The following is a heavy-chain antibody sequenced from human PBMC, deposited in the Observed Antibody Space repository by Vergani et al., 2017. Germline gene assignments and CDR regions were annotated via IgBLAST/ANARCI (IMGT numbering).Heavy chain of an antibody. CDR1: GFTFSSYS. CDR2: ISSSSSTI. J-gene: IGHJ6*03. CDR3: ARDFDGCSSTSCPGSYYYYYMDV. D-gene: IGHD2-2*01. V-gene: IGHV3-48*01. Sequence: EVQLVESGGGLVKPGGSLRLSCAASGFTFSSYSMNWVRQAPGKGLEWVSYISSSSSTIYYADSVKGRFTISRDNAKNSLYLQMNSLRAEDTAVYYCARDFDGCSSTSCPGSYYYYYMDVWGKGTTVTVSS.